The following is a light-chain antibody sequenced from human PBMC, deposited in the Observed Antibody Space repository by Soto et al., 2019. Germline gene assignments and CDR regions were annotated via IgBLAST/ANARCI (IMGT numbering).Light chain of an antibody. V-gene: IGLV1-44*01. CDR1: SSNIGRYT. CDR3: AALDDSLNGQV. CDR2: TNN. J-gene: IGLJ2*01. Sequence: QSVLTQPPSASGTPGQRVTISCSGSSSNIGRYTVNWYQQLPGTAPTLLISTNNQRPVGVPDRFSGSKSGTSASLAISGLQSKVAADYYCAALDDSLNGQVFGRGTKLTVL.